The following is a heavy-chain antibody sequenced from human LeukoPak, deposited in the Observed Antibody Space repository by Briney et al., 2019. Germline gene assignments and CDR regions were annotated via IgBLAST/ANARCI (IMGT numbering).Heavy chain of an antibody. CDR2: IYQSGST. Sequence: SETLSLTCSVSGYSIRSGYHWAWFRQAPGKGLEWMGSIYQSGSTYDNLSLKSRVTLSVDTSRNQFSLKLTSVTAADTAVYYCARVPYYSDTSGYMDYWGQGTLVTVSS. V-gene: IGHV4-38-2*02. CDR3: ARVPYYSDTSGYMDY. CDR1: GYSIRSGYH. J-gene: IGHJ4*02. D-gene: IGHD3-22*01.